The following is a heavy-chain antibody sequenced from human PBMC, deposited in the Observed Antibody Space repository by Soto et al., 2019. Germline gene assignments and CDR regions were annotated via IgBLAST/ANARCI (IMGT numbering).Heavy chain of an antibody. CDR3: ARRAAVTTNDY. J-gene: IGHJ4*02. V-gene: IGHV3-7*01. D-gene: IGHD4-17*01. CDR1: GFRFSEYW. Sequence: AMRLSCAASGFRFSEYWMTWVRQAQGKGLEWVANIKKDGSKNSYAYSVKGRFTISRDNGKNSLYLQMSSLRGDDTGVYYCARRAAVTTNDYWGQGTLITFSS. CDR2: IKKDGSKN.